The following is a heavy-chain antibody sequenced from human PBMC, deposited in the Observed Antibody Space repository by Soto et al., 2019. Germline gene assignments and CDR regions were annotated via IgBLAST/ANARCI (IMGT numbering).Heavy chain of an antibody. Sequence: LSLTCTVSGGSVSSNYYWSWVRQPPGKGLEWIGYVFHSAKTNYNPSLKSRVTISLDMSKNQFSLNLTSVTPADSAMYYCVTIVVFPTPCRPYTYYYVLDVWRQAITVTF. V-gene: IGHV4-59*02. J-gene: IGHJ6*01. CDR3: VTIVVFPTPCRPYTYYYVLDV. CDR1: GGSVSSNYY. D-gene: IGHD3-16*01. CDR2: VFHSAKT.